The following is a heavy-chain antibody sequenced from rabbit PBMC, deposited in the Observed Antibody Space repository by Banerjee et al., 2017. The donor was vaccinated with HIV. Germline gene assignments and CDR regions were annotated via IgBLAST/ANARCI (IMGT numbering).Heavy chain of an antibody. D-gene: IGHD8-1*01. CDR2: IYAGSSGGT. CDR1: GFSFSSNA. V-gene: IGHV1S40*01. J-gene: IGHJ4*01. Sequence: QSLEESGGDLVKPGASLTLTCTASGFSFSSNAMCWVRQAPGKRPEWIACIYAGSSGGTYYASWAKGRFTISKTSSTTVTLQMTSLTAADTATYFCATAGSSNYIYFNSWGPGTLVTVS. CDR3: ATAGSSNYIYFNS.